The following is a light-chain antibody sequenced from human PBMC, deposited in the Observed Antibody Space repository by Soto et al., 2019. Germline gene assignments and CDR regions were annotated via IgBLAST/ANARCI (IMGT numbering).Light chain of an antibody. Sequence: EIVLTQSPGTLSLSPGGRASLSCRASQSVSTTYLGWYQQKPGQAPRLLVYGTSRSATGIPDRFIGSGSGTNYTLTISSLEPEDFAVYYCQHYGSSPPTYTFGQGTKLEIK. V-gene: IGKV3-20*01. CDR3: QHYGSSPPTYT. CDR1: QSVSTTY. CDR2: GTS. J-gene: IGKJ2*01.